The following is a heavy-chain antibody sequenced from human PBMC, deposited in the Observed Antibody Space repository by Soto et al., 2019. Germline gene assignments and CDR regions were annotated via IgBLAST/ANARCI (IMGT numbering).Heavy chain of an antibody. V-gene: IGHV3-30*03. Sequence: PGGSLRLSCGGSGFIFSRYGMHWVRQAPGKWLEWVTGISYDGGERFYADSVKGRFTISRDNSKNRLDLQMSSLRPEDTAVYYCARDLPLYCRGDCNFDFWGQGXLVTVYS. D-gene: IGHD2-21*02. CDR1: GFIFSRYG. J-gene: IGHJ4*02. CDR2: ISYDGGER. CDR3: ARDLPLYCRGDCNFDF.